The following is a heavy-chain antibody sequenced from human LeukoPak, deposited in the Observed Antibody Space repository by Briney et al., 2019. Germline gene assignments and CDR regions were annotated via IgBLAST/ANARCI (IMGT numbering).Heavy chain of an antibody. CDR2: ISGRSGST. D-gene: IGHD2-2*02. CDR1: GFIFSNYA. Sequence: PGASLRLSCAASGFIFSNYAMYWVRQAPGKGLEWVSAISGRSGSTYYADSVKGRFTISRDNSKNTLYLQMNSLRAEDTAVYYCASDIVVVPAAISYYYGMDVWGQGTTVTVSS. CDR3: ASDIVVVPAAISYYYGMDV. V-gene: IGHV3-23*01. J-gene: IGHJ6*02.